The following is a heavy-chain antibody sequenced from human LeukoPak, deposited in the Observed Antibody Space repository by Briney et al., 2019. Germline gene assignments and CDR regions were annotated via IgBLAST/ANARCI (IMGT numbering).Heavy chain of an antibody. D-gene: IGHD5-18*01. Sequence: PGGSLTLSCTGSGFTFGDYAMSWARQAPGRGLEWVGFIRSKVYGGTTEYAASVKGRFSISRDDSKSIGYLQMNSLKTEDTAVYYCTNVDTPMGLPSDYWGQGTLVTVSS. CDR3: TNVDTPMGLPSDY. CDR1: GFTFGDYA. J-gene: IGHJ4*02. CDR2: IRSKVYGGTT. V-gene: IGHV3-49*04.